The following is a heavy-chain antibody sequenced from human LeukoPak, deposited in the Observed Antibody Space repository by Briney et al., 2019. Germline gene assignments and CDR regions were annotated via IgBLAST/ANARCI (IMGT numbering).Heavy chain of an antibody. Sequence: GGALRVSCAASGFTFSSYSMNWVRQAPGEGREWVSSISSSSSYIYHAVPVKGGFTISRDNAKNSLYLQMNSLSAEDTAVYYCARASPSSTSCYAVWGQGTLVTVSS. J-gene: IGHJ4*02. V-gene: IGHV3-21*01. CDR3: ARASPSSTSCYAV. CDR2: ISSSSSYI. CDR1: GFTFSSYS. D-gene: IGHD2-2*01.